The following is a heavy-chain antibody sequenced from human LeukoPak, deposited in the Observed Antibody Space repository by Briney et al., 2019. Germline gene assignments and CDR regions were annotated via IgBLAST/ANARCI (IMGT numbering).Heavy chain of an antibody. D-gene: IGHD3-3*01. J-gene: IGHJ6*03. CDR1: GGTFSSYA. CDR2: IIPIFGTA. Sequence: SVKVSCKASGGTFSSYAISWVRQARGQGLEWMGRIIPIFGTANYAQKFQGRVTITTDESTSTAYMELSSLRSEDTAVYYCARESVLRFLEWDAYYYYYYMDVWGKGTTVTVSS. V-gene: IGHV1-69*05. CDR3: ARESVLRFLEWDAYYYYYYMDV.